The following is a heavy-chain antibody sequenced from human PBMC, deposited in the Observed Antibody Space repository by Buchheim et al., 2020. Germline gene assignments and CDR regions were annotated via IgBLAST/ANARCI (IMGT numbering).Heavy chain of an antibody. J-gene: IGHJ4*02. V-gene: IGHV3-30*18. CDR1: GFTFSSYG. D-gene: IGHD3-16*01. Sequence: QVQLVESGGGVVQSGRSLRLSCAASGFTFSSYGMHWVRQAPGKGLEWVAVISYDGSNKYYADSVKGRFTISRDNSKNTLYLKMNGLRAEDTAVYYCAKSAPGLRLGKLYIDYWGQGTL. CDR3: AKSAPGLRLGKLYIDY. CDR2: ISYDGSNK.